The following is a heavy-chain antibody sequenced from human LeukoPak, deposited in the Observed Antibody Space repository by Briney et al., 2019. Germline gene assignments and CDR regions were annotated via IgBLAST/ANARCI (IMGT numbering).Heavy chain of an antibody. CDR2: INSDGSST. CDR3: VKDAYDSGGYYYSPPDH. J-gene: IGHJ4*02. Sequence: PGGSLRLSCAASGFTFSSYWMHWVRQAPGKGLVWVSRINSDGSSTSYADSVKGRFTISRDNAKNTLYLQMNSLRAEDTAVYYCVKDAYDSGGYYYSPPDHWGQGTLVTVSS. V-gene: IGHV3-74*01. D-gene: IGHD3-22*01. CDR1: GFTFSSYW.